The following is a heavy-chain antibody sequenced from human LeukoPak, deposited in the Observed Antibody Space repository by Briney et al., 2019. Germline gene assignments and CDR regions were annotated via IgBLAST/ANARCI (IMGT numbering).Heavy chain of an antibody. CDR3: ARGQYYDFWSGYSPFDY. CDR1: GYSISSGYY. D-gene: IGHD3-3*01. CDR2: IYHSGST. J-gene: IGHJ4*02. Sequence: SETLSLTCTVSGYSISSGYYWGWILQPPGKGLEWIGSIYHSGSTYYHPSPKRRATITIDTSKNQFSLKLSSVTAADTAVYYCARGQYYDFWSGYSPFDYWGQGTLVTVSS. V-gene: IGHV4-38-2*02.